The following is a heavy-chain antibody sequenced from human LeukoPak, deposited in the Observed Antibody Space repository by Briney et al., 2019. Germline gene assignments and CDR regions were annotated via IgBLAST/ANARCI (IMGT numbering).Heavy chain of an antibody. CDR2: IIPIFGTA. Sequence: ASVKVSCKASGGTFSSYAISWVRQAPGQGLEWMGGIIPIFGTANYAQKFQGRVTITADESKSTAYMELSSLRSEDTAVYYCARLRRSRYCSGGSCDYWGQGTLVTVSS. V-gene: IGHV1-69*13. CDR1: GGTFSSYA. J-gene: IGHJ4*02. CDR3: ARLRRSRYCSGGSCDY. D-gene: IGHD2-15*01.